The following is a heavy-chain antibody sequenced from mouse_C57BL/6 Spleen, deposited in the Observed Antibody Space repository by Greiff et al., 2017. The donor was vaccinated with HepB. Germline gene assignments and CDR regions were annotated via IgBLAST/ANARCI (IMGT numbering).Heavy chain of an antibody. CDR3: ARIKNIVATYCDY. V-gene: IGHV1S81*02. Sequence: VQLQQSGAELVKAGASVKMSCKASGYTFTSYWMHWVKQRLGQGLEWFAETNPTNGRTYYNEKFKSKATLTVDKSSSTAYMLLSGPTFEDSAVYYCARIKNIVATYCDYWGQGTTLTVSS. CDR2: TNPTNGRT. D-gene: IGHD1-1*01. J-gene: IGHJ2*01. CDR1: GYTFTSYW.